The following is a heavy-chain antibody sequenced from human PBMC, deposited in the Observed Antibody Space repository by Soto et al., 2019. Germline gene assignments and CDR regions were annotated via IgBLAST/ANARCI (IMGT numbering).Heavy chain of an antibody. J-gene: IGHJ4*02. V-gene: IGHV4-34*01. Sequence: SETLPLTCAVYGGSFSCYCLSWIRQPPGKGLEWIGEINHSGSTNYNPSLKSRVTISVDTSKNQFSLTLSSVTAADTAVFYCARGARDLSGPQYWGQGTLVTVSS. D-gene: IGHD5-12*01. CDR2: INHSGST. CDR1: GGSFSCYC. CDR3: ARGARDLSGPQY.